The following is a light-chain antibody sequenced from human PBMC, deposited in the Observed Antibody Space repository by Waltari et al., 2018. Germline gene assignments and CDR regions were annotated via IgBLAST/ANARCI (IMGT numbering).Light chain of an antibody. CDR2: WAS. CDR1: QSVLYSSNNKNY. V-gene: IGKV4-1*01. Sequence: DIVMTQSPDSLAVSLGERATINCKSSQSVLYSSNNKNYLAWYQQKPGQPPKLIIYWASPRESGVPDRFSGSGSGTDFTLTISSLQAEDVAVYYCQQHYGTPRTFGQGTKLEIK. J-gene: IGKJ2*01. CDR3: QQHYGTPRT.